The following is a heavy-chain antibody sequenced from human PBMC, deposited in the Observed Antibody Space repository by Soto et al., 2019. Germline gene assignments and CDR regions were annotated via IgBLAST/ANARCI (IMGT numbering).Heavy chain of an antibody. CDR2: IYYSGST. CDR1: GGSISSGDYY. V-gene: IGHV4-30-4*01. J-gene: IGHJ6*02. CDR3: ARKPHISGSYLDYYYGMDV. D-gene: IGHD1-26*01. Sequence: SETLSLTCTVSGGSISSGDYYWSWIRQPPGKGLEWIGYIYYSGSTYYNPSLKSRVTISVDTSKNQFSLKLSSVTAADTAVYYCARKPHISGSYLDYYYGMDVWGQGTTVTVSS.